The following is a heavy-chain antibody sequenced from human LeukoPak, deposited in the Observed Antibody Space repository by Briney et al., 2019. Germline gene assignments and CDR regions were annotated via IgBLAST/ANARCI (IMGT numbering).Heavy chain of an antibody. V-gene: IGHV3-48*01. CDR3: ARDLVVRGVIIPSAKDAFDI. Sequence: GGSLRLSCAASGFTFSSYSMNWVRQAPGKGLEWVSYISSSSSTIYYADSVKGRFTISRDNAKNSLYLQMNSLRAEDTAVYYCARDLVVRGVIIPSAKDAFDIWGQGTMVTVSS. CDR2: ISSSSSTI. D-gene: IGHD3-10*01. J-gene: IGHJ3*02. CDR1: GFTFSSYS.